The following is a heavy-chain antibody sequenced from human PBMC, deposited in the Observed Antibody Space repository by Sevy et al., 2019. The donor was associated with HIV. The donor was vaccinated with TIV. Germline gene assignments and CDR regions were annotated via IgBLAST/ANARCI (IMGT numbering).Heavy chain of an antibody. CDR1: GGSISSYY. CDR2: IYYSGST. Sequence: SETLSLTCTVSGGSISSYYWSWIRQPPGKGLEWIGYIYYSGSTNYNPSLKSRVTISVDTSKNQFSLKLSSVTAADTAVYYCARDLDYYDSSGYPYYYYYYGMDVWGQGTTVTVSS. CDR3: ARDLDYYDSSGYPYYYYYYGMDV. J-gene: IGHJ6*02. V-gene: IGHV4-59*01. D-gene: IGHD3-22*01.